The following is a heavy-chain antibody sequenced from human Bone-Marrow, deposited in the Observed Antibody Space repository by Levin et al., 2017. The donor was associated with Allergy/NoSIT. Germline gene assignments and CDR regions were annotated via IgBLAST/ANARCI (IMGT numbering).Heavy chain of an antibody. J-gene: IGHJ4*02. CDR2: IHYSGSV. CDR3: ARVADRYNYGFDS. CDR1: AGSISSCGYY. D-gene: IGHD5-18*01. Sequence: PSETLSLTCTVSAGSISSCGYYLSWIRQHPGKGLEWIVNIHYSGSVYYNPSLKSRLSMSADTAKNQFSLRLTSVTAADTAVYYCARVADRYNYGFDSWGQGTRVTVSS. V-gene: IGHV4-31*03.